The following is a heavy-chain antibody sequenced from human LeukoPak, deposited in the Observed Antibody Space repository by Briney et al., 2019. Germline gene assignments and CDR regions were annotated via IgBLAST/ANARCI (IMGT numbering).Heavy chain of an antibody. Sequence: PSETLSLTCTVSGGSINSGGYYWSWIRQPAGKGLEWIGRISTRGITKYNPSLKSRVTIPVDTSKNQFSLNLSSVTAADTAVYYCARGHDYTNYVDSWGQGTLVTVSS. J-gene: IGHJ4*02. CDR1: GGSINSGGYY. CDR3: ARGHDYTNYVDS. D-gene: IGHD4-11*01. CDR2: ISTRGIT. V-gene: IGHV4-61*02.